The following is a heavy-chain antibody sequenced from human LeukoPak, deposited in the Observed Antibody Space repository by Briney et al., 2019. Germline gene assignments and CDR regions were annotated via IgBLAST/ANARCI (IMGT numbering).Heavy chain of an antibody. V-gene: IGHV4-4*07. D-gene: IGHD6-6*01. J-gene: IGHJ4*02. Sequence: PSETLSLTCTVSGGSISTYYWSWIRQPAGKGLEWIGRMYTSGSTNYNPSLESRVTISVDTSKNQFSLKLSSVTAADTAVYYCARGEKGSSSGSTNYWGQGTLVTVSS. CDR2: MYTSGST. CDR3: ARGEKGSSSGSTNY. CDR1: GGSISTYY.